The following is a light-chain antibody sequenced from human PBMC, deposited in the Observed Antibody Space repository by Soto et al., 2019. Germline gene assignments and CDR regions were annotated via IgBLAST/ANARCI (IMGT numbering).Light chain of an antibody. J-gene: IGLJ1*01. Sequence: QSALTQPASVSGSPGQSITISCSGTSSDVGAYNFVSWYQQHAGKAPQLIIYEVSNRPSGISNRFSGSKSDNTASLTISGLQVEDEADYFCTSYRRGSPHVFGSGTKVTVL. CDR3: TSYRRGSPHV. CDR2: EVS. CDR1: SSDVGAYNF. V-gene: IGLV2-14*01.